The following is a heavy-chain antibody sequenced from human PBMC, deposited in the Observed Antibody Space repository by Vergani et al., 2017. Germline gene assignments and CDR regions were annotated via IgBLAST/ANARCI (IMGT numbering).Heavy chain of an antibody. CDR3: ARDQVPAAIRLNVGNYMDV. J-gene: IGHJ6*03. CDR2: IYYDGSNA. D-gene: IGHD2-2*02. CDR1: RSTFKTYG. Sequence: QGQLVESGGGIVQPGTSLTLSCVASRSTFKTYGMHWVRQAPGKGLEWVGLIYYDGSNAYYADSVKGRFTISRDNSKNTLYLQMSSLRAEDTAVYYCARDQVPAAIRLNVGNYMDVWGKGTTVIVSS. V-gene: IGHV3-33*01.